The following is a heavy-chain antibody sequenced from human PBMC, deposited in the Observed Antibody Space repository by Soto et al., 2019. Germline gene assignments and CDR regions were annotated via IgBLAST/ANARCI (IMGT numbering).Heavy chain of an antibody. J-gene: IGHJ3*02. CDR1: GGSFSGYY. CDR3: ASTGRQGAFDI. D-gene: IGHD2-8*02. Sequence: SETLSLTCAVYGGSFSGYYWSWIRQPPGKGLEWIGEINHSGSTTYNPSLKSRVTISVDTSKNQFSLKLSSVTAADTAVYYCASTGRQGAFDIWGQGTMVTVSS. CDR2: INHSGST. V-gene: IGHV4-34*01.